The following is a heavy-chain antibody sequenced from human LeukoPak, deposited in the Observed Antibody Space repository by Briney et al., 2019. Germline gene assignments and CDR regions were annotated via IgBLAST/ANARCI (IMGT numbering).Heavy chain of an antibody. J-gene: IGHJ6*03. V-gene: IGHV4-4*07. CDR3: ARVLIYSSSWYPAMSYYMDV. Sequence: SETLSLTCTVSGGSISSYYWSWIRQPAGKGLEWIGRIYTSGSTNYNPSLKSRVTMSVDTSKNQFSLKLSSVTAADTAVYYCARVLIYSSSWYPAMSYYMDVRGKGTTVTVSS. D-gene: IGHD6-13*01. CDR1: GGSISSYY. CDR2: IYTSGST.